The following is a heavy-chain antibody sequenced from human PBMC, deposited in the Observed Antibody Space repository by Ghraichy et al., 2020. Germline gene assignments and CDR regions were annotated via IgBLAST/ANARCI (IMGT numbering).Heavy chain of an antibody. CDR3: AKSDIVVVPAAKTPYYYYGMDV. J-gene: IGHJ6*02. CDR2: ISGSGGST. Sequence: GGSLRLSCAASGFTFSSYAMSWVRQAPGKGLEWVSAISGSGGSTYYADSVKGRFTISRDNSKNTLYLQMNSLRAEDTAVYYYAKSDIVVVPAAKTPYYYYGMDVWGQGTTVTVSS. D-gene: IGHD2-2*01. V-gene: IGHV3-23*01. CDR1: GFTFSSYA.